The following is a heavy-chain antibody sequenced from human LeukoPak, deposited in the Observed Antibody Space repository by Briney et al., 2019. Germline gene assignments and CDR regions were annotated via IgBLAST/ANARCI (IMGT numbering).Heavy chain of an antibody. V-gene: IGHV4-4*07. D-gene: IGHD6-13*01. CDR1: GDSLSSYY. J-gene: IGHJ4*02. Sequence: SETLSLTCTVSGDSLSSYYWSWIRQPAGKGLEWIGRIYTSGSTNYIPSLKSRVTMSVDTSKNQFSLKLSSVTAADTAVYYCARGSSSSWYRAFDYWGQGTLVTVSS. CDR2: IYTSGST. CDR3: ARGSSSSWYRAFDY.